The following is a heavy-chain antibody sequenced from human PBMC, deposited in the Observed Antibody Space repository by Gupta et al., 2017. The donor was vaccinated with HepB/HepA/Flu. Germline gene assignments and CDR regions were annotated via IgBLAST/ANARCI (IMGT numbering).Heavy chain of an antibody. CDR1: GFTFSSYA. J-gene: IGHJ4*02. Sequence: EVQLLESGGGLVQPGGSLRLSCAASGFTFSSYAMSWVRQAPGKGLEWVSGISGSGGGTYYADSGKGRFTISRDNSKNTLYLQMNSLRAEDTAVYYCAKGYGLYCSGGSCYVDYWGQGTLVTVSS. D-gene: IGHD2-15*01. V-gene: IGHV3-23*01. CDR3: AKGYGLYCSGGSCYVDY. CDR2: ISGSGGGT.